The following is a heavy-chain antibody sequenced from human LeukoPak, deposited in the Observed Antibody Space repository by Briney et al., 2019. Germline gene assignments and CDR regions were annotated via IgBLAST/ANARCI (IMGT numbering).Heavy chain of an antibody. CDR2: INPNSGGT. J-gene: IGHJ4*02. Sequence: EASVKVSCKASGYTFTGYYMHWVRQAPGQGLEWMGWINPNSGGTNYAQKFQGRVTMTRDTSISTAYMELSRLRSDDTAVYYCARDPRYCSGGSCYFFDYWGQGTLVTVSS. CDR3: ARDPRYCSGGSCYFFDY. V-gene: IGHV1-2*02. CDR1: GYTFTGYY. D-gene: IGHD2-15*01.